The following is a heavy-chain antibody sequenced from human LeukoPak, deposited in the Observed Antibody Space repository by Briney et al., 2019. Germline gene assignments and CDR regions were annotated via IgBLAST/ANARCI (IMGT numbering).Heavy chain of an antibody. CDR3: ARDHWYYDSSGYYSGNFDY. D-gene: IGHD3-22*01. J-gene: IGHJ4*02. Sequence: TGGSLRLSCAASGFTFSSYEMNWVRQAPGKGQEWVSYISSSGSTIYYADSVKGRFTISRDNAKNSLYLQMNSLRAEDTAVYYCARDHWYYDSSGYYSGNFDYWGQGTLVTVSA. CDR2: ISSSGSTI. CDR1: GFTFSSYE. V-gene: IGHV3-48*03.